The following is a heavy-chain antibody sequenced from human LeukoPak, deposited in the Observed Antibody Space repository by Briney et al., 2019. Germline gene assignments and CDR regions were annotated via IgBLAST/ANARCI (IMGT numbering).Heavy chain of an antibody. CDR1: GYTFTSYG. CDR2: INPNSGGT. V-gene: IGHV1-2*02. J-gene: IGHJ4*02. Sequence: EASVKVSCKASGYTFTSYGISWVRQAPGQGLEWMGWINPNSGGTNYAQKFQGRVTMTRDTSISTAYMELSRLRSDDTAVYYCARDAIYCSGGSCYFRGIGYWGQGTLVTVSS. CDR3: ARDAIYCSGGSCYFRGIGY. D-gene: IGHD2-15*01.